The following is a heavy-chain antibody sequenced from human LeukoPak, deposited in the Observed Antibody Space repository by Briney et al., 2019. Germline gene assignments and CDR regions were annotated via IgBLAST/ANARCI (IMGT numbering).Heavy chain of an antibody. CDR3: ARLKFYDSTGYSPGYYMDV. J-gene: IGHJ6*03. Sequence: PSETLSLTCTVSGGSIISNYWSWIRQSAGTGLEWIGRIYGSGVTDYNPSLKSRVTMSLDTSRKQFSLRLTSVTAAVTAVYYCARLKFYDSTGYSPGYYMDVWGKGTTVSVFS. CDR1: GGSIISNY. CDR2: IYGSGVT. D-gene: IGHD3-22*01. V-gene: IGHV4-4*07.